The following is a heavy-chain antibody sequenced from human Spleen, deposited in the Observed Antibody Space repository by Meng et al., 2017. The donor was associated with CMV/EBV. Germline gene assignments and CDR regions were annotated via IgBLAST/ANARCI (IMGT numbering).Heavy chain of an antibody. J-gene: IGHJ4*02. CDR1: GFTFSSYA. CDR3: AKDMCSSTTCWDTFDY. CDR2: ISYDGSNK. Sequence: GESLKISCAASGFTFSSYAMHWVRQAPGKGLEWVAVISYDGSNKYYADSVKGRFTIPRDNSKNTLYLQMNSLRAEDTAVYYCAKDMCSSTTCWDTFDYWGQGTLVTVSS. D-gene: IGHD2-2*01. V-gene: IGHV3-30-3*01.